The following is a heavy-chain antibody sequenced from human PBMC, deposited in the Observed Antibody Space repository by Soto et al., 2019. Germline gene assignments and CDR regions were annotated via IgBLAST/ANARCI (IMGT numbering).Heavy chain of an antibody. J-gene: IGHJ5*02. CDR3: ARRGYSKRFLDWFDP. CDR2: IYYTGNT. Sequence: SETLSLTCTISGDSISTYYWSWIRQPPGEGLEWIGDIYYTGNTNDNPSLKSRVTITIDTSKNQFSLKLRSVTTADTAVYFCARRGYSKRFLDWFDPWGQGTLVTVSS. V-gene: IGHV4-59*01. CDR1: GDSISTYY. D-gene: IGHD5-18*01.